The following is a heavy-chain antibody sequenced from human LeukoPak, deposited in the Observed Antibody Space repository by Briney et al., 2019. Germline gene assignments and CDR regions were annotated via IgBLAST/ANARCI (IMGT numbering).Heavy chain of an antibody. Sequence: GGSLRLSCAASGFTFSSYSMNWVRQAPGKGLEWVAFISYDGRKTYFGDSVKGRCTISRDNSENTLYLEMHSLRSEDTAVYYCAKGLRWVGKYYHNHFDYWGQGTLVTVSS. J-gene: IGHJ4*02. D-gene: IGHD3-10*01. V-gene: IGHV3-30*18. CDR2: ISYDGRKT. CDR3: AKGLRWVGKYYHNHFDY. CDR1: GFTFSSYS.